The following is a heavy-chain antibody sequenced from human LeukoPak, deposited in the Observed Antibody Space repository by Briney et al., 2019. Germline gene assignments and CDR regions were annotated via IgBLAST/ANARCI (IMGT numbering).Heavy chain of an antibody. CDR3: SRGLDSRKLGY. D-gene: IGHD3-22*01. CDR1: GASFNSDDQY. V-gene: IGHV4-31*03. CDR2: IHPSGML. Sequence: SETLSLTCTVSGASFNSDDQYWNWIRQSPGTGLERIGSIHPSGMLYNNPSLESRVTMSRDTSKNQFSLNLNSVTAADTAVYFCSRGLDSRKLGYWGQGILVTVSS. J-gene: IGHJ4*02.